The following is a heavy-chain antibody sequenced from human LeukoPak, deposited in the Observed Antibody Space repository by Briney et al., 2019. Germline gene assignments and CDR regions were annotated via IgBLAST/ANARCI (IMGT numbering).Heavy chain of an antibody. J-gene: IGHJ5*02. CDR3: ARINDFWSGSNWFDP. Sequence: ASVKVSCKASGYTFTSYGISWVRQAPGQGLEWMGWINPNSGGTNYAQKFQGRVTMTRDTSISTAYMELSRLRSDDTAVYYCARINDFWSGSNWFDPWGQGTLVTVSS. CDR1: GYTFTSYG. CDR2: INPNSGGT. D-gene: IGHD3-3*01. V-gene: IGHV1-2*02.